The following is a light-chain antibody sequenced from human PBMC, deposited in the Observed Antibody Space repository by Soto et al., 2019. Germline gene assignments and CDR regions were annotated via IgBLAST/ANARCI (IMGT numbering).Light chain of an antibody. CDR1: QGVSSN. V-gene: IGKV3-15*01. CDR2: GTS. CDR3: QQYNNWPWT. J-gene: IGKJ1*01. Sequence: EIVMTQSPANLSVSPGERATLSCRASQGVSSNLAWFQQKPGQVPRRLIYGTSVRDTGSPVRFSGSGSGTEFTLTISSLQSEDFAVYYCQQYNNWPWTFGQGTKVDIK.